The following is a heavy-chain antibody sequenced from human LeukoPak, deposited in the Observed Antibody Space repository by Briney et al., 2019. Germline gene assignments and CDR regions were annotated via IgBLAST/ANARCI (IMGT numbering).Heavy chain of an antibody. V-gene: IGHV1-8*03. Sequence: GASVKVSCKASGYTFTSYDINWVRQATGQGLEWMGWINPNSGNTGYAQKFQGRVTITRNTSISTAYMELSSLRSEDTAVYYCARLSADFWTLRMVGYYYYYMDVWGKGTTVTVSS. D-gene: IGHD3/OR15-3a*01. CDR3: ARLSADFWTLRMVGYYYYYMDV. CDR2: INPNSGNT. CDR1: GYTFTSYD. J-gene: IGHJ6*03.